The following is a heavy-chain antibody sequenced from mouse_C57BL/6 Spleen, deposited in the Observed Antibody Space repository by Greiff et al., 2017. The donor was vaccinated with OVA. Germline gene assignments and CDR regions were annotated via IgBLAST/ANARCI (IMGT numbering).Heavy chain of an antibody. V-gene: IGHV5-12*01. CDR1: GFTFSDYY. Sequence: DVMLVESGGGLVQPGGSLKLSCAASGFTFSDYYMYWVRQTPEKRLEWVAYISNGGGSTYYPDTVKGRFTISRDNAKNTLYLQMSRLKSEDTAMYYGARHGHTGNYAMDYWGQGTSVTVSS. D-gene: IGHD4-1*01. CDR3: ARHGHTGNYAMDY. CDR2: ISNGGGST. J-gene: IGHJ4*01.